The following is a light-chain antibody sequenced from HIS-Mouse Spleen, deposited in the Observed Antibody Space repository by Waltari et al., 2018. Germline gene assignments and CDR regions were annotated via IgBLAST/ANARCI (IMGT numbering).Light chain of an antibody. V-gene: IGLV2-23*01. CDR1: SSDVRSYNL. CDR3: CSYAGSSTV. Sequence: QSALTQPASVSGSPGPSITISCTGTSSDVRSYNLLSCYQQHPGKAPKLMIYEGSKRPSGVSNLFSGSKSGNTASLTISGLQAEDEADYYCCSYAGSSTVFGGGTKLTVL. CDR2: EGS. J-gene: IGLJ2*01.